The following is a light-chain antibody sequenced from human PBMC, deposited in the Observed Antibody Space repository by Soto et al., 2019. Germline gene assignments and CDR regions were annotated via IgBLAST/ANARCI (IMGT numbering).Light chain of an antibody. CDR3: QQANSFLALT. V-gene: IGKV1-12*01. J-gene: IGKJ4*01. CDR2: AAS. Sequence: DIQMTQSPSSVSASIGDRVTITCRASQGINNWLAWYQQKPGKAPKLLIYAASSLQSGVPSRFSGSGSGTDFTLTINNLQPDDFATYYCQQANSFLALTFGGGTKVDNK. CDR1: QGINNW.